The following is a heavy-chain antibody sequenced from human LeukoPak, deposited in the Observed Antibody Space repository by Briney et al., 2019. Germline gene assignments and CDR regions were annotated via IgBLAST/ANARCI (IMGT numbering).Heavy chain of an antibody. Sequence: KPSETLSLTCTVSGGSISSYYWSWIRRPPGKGLEWIGYIYYSGSTNYNPSLKSRVTISVDTSKNQFSLKLSSVTAADTAVYYCARGRYSYGSYWGQGTLVTVSS. CDR1: GGSISSYY. J-gene: IGHJ4*02. CDR2: IYYSGST. V-gene: IGHV4-59*01. D-gene: IGHD5-18*01. CDR3: ARGRYSYGSY.